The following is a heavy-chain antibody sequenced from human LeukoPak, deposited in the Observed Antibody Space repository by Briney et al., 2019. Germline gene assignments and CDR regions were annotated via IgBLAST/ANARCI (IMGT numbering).Heavy chain of an antibody. CDR1: GYTFTGYY. V-gene: IGHV1-2*02. J-gene: IGHJ5*02. CDR2: IDPNSGGT. CDR3: AREGAVGYFDWLPPTYNWFDA. D-gene: IGHD3-9*01. Sequence: VKVSCQASGYTFTGYYMHWVRQAPGQGLEWMGWIDPNSGGTNYAQNFQGRVTMTRDTSISTAYMELSRLRSDDTAVYYCAREGAVGYFDWLPPTYNWFDAWGQGTLVTVSS.